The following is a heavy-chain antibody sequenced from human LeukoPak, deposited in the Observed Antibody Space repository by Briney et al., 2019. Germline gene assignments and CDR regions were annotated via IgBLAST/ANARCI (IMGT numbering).Heavy chain of an antibody. J-gene: IGHJ3*02. Sequence: GGSLRLSCAASGFTFSGYAMSWVRQAPGKGLEWVSAISGSGGSTYYADSVKGRFTISRDNSKNTLYLQTNSLRAEDTAVYYCAKVPVFSLTISEVVTDDAFDIWGQGTIVTVSS. CDR3: AKVPVFSLTISEVVTDDAFDI. V-gene: IGHV3-23*01. CDR1: GFTFSGYA. CDR2: ISGSGGST. D-gene: IGHD3-3*01.